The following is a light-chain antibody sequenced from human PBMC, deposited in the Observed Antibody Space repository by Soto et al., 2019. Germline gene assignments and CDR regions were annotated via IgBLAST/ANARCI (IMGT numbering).Light chain of an antibody. CDR2: DAS. V-gene: IGKV1-5*01. CDR3: QQYNSYVYS. CDR1: QSISSW. Sequence: DIQMTQSPSTLSASVGDRVTITCRASQSISSWLAWYQQKPGKAPKLLIYDASSLESGVPSRCSGSGSWTEFTLTSSSLQADDFATYYCQQYNSYVYSFGQGTKLEIK. J-gene: IGKJ2*01.